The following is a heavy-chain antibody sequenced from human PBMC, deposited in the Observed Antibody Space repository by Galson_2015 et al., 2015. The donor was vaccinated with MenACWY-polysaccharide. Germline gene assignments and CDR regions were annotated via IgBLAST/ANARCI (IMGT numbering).Heavy chain of an antibody. CDR3: ARLTGPYSYYFYYMDV. D-gene: IGHD3-9*01. Sequence: QSGAEVKKPGEFLTISCTGSSYDFTTYWIAWVRQMPGKGLEWMGIIYPGDSDSTYSPSFQGQVTFSVDKSITTAYLQWASLKASDTAIYYCARLTGPYSYYFYYMDVWGKGTTVTVSS. V-gene: IGHV5-51*01. CDR2: IYPGDSDS. CDR1: SYDFTTYW. J-gene: IGHJ6*03.